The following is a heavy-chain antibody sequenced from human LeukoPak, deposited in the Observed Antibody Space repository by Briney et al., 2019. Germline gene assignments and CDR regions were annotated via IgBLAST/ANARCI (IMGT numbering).Heavy chain of an antibody. D-gene: IGHD4-23*01. CDR2: IYYSGST. CDR1: GGSISNYY. Sequence: SETLSLTCTVSGGSISNYYWTWIRQPPGKGLEWIGYIYYSGSTNYNPSLKSRVTMSVDTSKNQFSLKLSSVTAADTAVYYCLYGGNSGDWVYWGQGTLVTVSS. CDR3: LYGGNSGDWVY. V-gene: IGHV4-59*12. J-gene: IGHJ4*02.